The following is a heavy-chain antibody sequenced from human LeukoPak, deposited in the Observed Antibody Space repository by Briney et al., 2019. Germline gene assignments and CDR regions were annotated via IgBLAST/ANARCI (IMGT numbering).Heavy chain of an antibody. CDR2: ISRSGNP. CDR3: ARVGTAMSAGVLGPFDY. CDR1: GFSIGSGYH. J-gene: IGHJ4*02. Sequence: SETLSLTCAVSGFSIGSGYHWGWVRQSPGTGLQWIGSISRSGNPYYNPSLMSRVTISIDTSGNQFSLKLSSVTAADTAVYYCARVGTAMSAGVLGPFDYWGQGTLVTVSS. D-gene: IGHD5-18*01. V-gene: IGHV4-38-2*01.